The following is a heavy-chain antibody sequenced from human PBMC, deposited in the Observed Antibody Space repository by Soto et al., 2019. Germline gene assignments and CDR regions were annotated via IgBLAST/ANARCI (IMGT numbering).Heavy chain of an antibody. CDR3: AKARATVTTFAWFDP. Sequence: QPGGSLRLSCAASGFTFSSYGMHWVRQAPGKGLEWVAVISYDGSNKYYADSVKGRFTISRDNSKNTLYLQMNSLRAEDTAVYYCAKARATVTTFAWFDPWGQGTLVTVSS. J-gene: IGHJ5*02. CDR2: ISYDGSNK. CDR1: GFTFSSYG. V-gene: IGHV3-30*18. D-gene: IGHD4-4*01.